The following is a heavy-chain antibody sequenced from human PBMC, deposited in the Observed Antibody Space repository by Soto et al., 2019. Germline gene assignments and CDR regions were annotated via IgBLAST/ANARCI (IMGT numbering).Heavy chain of an antibody. CDR3: ARHRDPRGQNLFDP. D-gene: IGHD5-12*01. J-gene: IGHJ5*02. Sequence: QLQLQESGPGLMKPSETLSLTCSVSGGSISSSTSYYWGWIRQPPGKGLTWVATVYKSGSTYYNPSLKSRVTISVDTSKNQFFLRLNSVTAADTAVYYCARHRDPRGQNLFDPWGQGTLVTVSS. CDR1: GGSISSSTSYY. CDR2: VYKSGST. V-gene: IGHV4-39*01.